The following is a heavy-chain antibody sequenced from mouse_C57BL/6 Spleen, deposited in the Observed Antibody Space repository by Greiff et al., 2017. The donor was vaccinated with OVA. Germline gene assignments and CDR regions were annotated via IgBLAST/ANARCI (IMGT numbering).Heavy chain of an antibody. CDR1: GYTFTSYG. J-gene: IGHJ2*01. V-gene: IGHV1-81*01. D-gene: IGHD1-1*01. Sequence: LQESGAELARPGASVKLSCKASGYTFTSYGISWVKQRTGQGLEWIGEIYPRSGNTYYNEKFKGKATLTADKSSSTAYMELRSLTSEDSAVYFCARFYYYGSSYEYYFDYWGQGTTLTVSS. CDR3: ARFYYYGSSYEYYFDY. CDR2: IYPRSGNT.